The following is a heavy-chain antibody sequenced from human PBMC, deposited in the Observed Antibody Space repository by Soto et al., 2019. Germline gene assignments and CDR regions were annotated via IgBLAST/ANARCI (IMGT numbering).Heavy chain of an antibody. V-gene: IGHV4-34*01. J-gene: IGHJ6*02. CDR2: INHSGST. CDR3: ARRKLGYCSSSSCYTPRYYYGMDV. D-gene: IGHD2-2*02. Sequence: SSETLSLTCAVYGGSFSGYYWSWIRQPPGKGLEWIGEINHSGSTNYNPSLKSRVTISVDTSKNQFSLKLSSVTAADTAVYYCARRKLGYCSSSSCYTPRYYYGMDVWGQGTTVTVSS. CDR1: GGSFSGYY.